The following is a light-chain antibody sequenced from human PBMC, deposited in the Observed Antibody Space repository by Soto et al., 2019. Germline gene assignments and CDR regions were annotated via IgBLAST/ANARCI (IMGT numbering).Light chain of an antibody. V-gene: IGLV2-23*02. CDR3: CSFTSSNTHV. Sequence: TQPGRVCGSPWQSITISCTGTSSDFGNYNLVSWYQQHPGKVPKLILFEVNKRPSGVSGRFSGSKSGNTASLTISGLQAEDEADYYCCSFTSSNTHVFGTGTKV. J-gene: IGLJ1*01. CDR1: SSDFGNYNL. CDR2: EVN.